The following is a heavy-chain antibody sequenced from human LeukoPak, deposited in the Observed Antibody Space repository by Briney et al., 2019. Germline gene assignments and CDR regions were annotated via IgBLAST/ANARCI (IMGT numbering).Heavy chain of an antibody. D-gene: IGHD6-13*01. Sequence: PGGSLRLSCAASGFTFDDYAMHWVRQAPGKGLEWVSGISWNRGSIGYADSVKGRFTISRDNAKNSLYLQMNSLRAEDTALYYCAKDSSSWSLGAFDIWGQGTMVTVSS. CDR1: GFTFDDYA. CDR3: AKDSSSWSLGAFDI. V-gene: IGHV3-9*01. J-gene: IGHJ3*02. CDR2: ISWNRGSI.